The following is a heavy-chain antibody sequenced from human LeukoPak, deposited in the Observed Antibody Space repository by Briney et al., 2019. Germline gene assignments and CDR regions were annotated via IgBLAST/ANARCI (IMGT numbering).Heavy chain of an antibody. Sequence: GGSLRLSCAASGFTFSSYGMHWVRQAPGKGLEWVAVISYDGSNKYYADSVKGRFTISRDNSKNTLYLQMNSLRAEDTAVYYCAKGIVGATKGVDYYYDMDVWGQGTTVTVSS. V-gene: IGHV3-30*18. CDR1: GFTFSSYG. D-gene: IGHD1-26*01. CDR2: ISYDGSNK. J-gene: IGHJ6*02. CDR3: AKGIVGATKGVDYYYDMDV.